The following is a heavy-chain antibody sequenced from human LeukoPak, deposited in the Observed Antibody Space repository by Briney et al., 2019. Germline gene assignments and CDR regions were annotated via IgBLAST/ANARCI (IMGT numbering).Heavy chain of an antibody. CDR1: GFTVSGSY. V-gene: IGHV3-53*01. D-gene: IGHD6-25*01. CDR3: ASHRRSIAAAAYFDH. J-gene: IGHJ4*02. CDR2: IYSGGTP. Sequence: QPGGSLRLSCVASGFTVSGSYMGWVRLPAGKGLEWVSSIYSGGTPYYADSFNGRFTISRDTSKNTLYLQMNSLRVDDTAIYYCASHRRSIAAAAYFDHWGQGTRVTVSS.